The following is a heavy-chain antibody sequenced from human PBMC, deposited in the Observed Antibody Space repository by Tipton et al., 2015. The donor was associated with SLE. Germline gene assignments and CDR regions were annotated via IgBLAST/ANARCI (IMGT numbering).Heavy chain of an antibody. Sequence: TLSLTCTVSGGSISSYYWGWIRQPPGKGLEWIGSIYHSGSTYYNPSLKSRVTISVDTSKNQFSLKLSSVTAADTAVYYCARYRAAGYFDYWGQGTLVTVSS. D-gene: IGHD6-13*01. CDR1: GGSISSYY. CDR2: IYHSGST. CDR3: ARYRAAGYFDY. V-gene: IGHV4-38-2*02. J-gene: IGHJ4*02.